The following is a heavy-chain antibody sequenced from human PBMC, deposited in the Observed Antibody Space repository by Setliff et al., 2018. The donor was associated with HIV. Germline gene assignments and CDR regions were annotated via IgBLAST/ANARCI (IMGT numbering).Heavy chain of an antibody. D-gene: IGHD3-3*01. J-gene: IGHJ4*02. V-gene: IGHV4-39*01. CDR3: ARHSSSGYLPYYFDY. CDR2: IFYTGST. CDR1: GGSISGSSDY. Sequence: SETLSLTCTVSGGSISGSSDYWGWIRQPPGKGLEWIGSIFYTGSTYYNPSLKGRVTVSVDTSINQFSLKPSSVTAADTSVYYCARHSSSGYLPYYFDYWGQGTLVTVSS.